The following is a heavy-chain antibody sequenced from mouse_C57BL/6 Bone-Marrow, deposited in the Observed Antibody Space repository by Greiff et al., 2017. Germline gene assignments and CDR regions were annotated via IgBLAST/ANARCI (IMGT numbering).Heavy chain of an antibody. V-gene: IGHV1-58*01. CDR1: GYTFTSYG. D-gene: IGHD2-10*01. Sequence: EVQLQQSGAELVRPGSSVKMSCKTSGYTFTSYGINWVKQRPGQGLEWIGYIYIGNGYTEYTEKFKGKATMTSDTSSSPAYMQLSSLTSEDYAIYFCATYYGDYWGQGTTLTVSS. CDR2: IYIGNGYT. CDR3: ATYYGDY. J-gene: IGHJ2*01.